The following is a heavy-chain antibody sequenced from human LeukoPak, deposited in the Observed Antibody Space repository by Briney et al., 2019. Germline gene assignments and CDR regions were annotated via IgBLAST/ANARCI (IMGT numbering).Heavy chain of an antibody. CDR1: GGSISSYY. V-gene: IGHV4-4*09. CDR2: IYTSGST. D-gene: IGHD2-2*01. Sequence: PSETLSLTCTVSGGSISSYYWSWIRHPPGKGLEWIGYIYTSGSTNYNPSLKSRVTISVDTSKNQFSLKLSSVTAADTAVYYCARNPLGLSTLDSWGQGTLVTVSS. CDR3: ARNPLGLSTLDS. J-gene: IGHJ4*02.